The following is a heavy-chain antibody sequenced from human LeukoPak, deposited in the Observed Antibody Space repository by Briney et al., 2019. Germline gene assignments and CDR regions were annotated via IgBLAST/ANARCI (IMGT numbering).Heavy chain of an antibody. J-gene: IGHJ4*02. CDR3: AITFGGVIAPYYFDY. Sequence: ASVKVSCKASGGTFSSYAISWVRQAPGQGLEWMGGIIPILGIANYAQKFQGRVTITADKSTSTAYMELSSLRSEDTAVYYCAITFGGVIAPYYFDYWGQGTLVTVSS. V-gene: IGHV1-69*04. CDR2: IIPILGIA. D-gene: IGHD3-16*02. CDR1: GGTFSSYA.